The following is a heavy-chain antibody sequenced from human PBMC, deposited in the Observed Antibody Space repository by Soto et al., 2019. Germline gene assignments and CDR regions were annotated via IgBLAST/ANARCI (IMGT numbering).Heavy chain of an antibody. CDR1: GYSFTSYW. CDR2: IDPSDSYT. V-gene: IGHV5-10-1*03. D-gene: IGHD1-26*01. Sequence: EVQLVQSGAEVKKPGESLRISCKGSGYSFTSYWISWVRQMPGKGLEWMGRIDPSDSYTNYSPSFQGHVTISADKSISTAYLQWSSLKASDTAMYYCARTPRPKSIVGATRGDYWGQGTLVTVSS. CDR3: ARTPRPKSIVGATRGDY. J-gene: IGHJ4*02.